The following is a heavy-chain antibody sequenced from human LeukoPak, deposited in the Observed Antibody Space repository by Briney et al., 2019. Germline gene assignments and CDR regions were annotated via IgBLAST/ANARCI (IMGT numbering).Heavy chain of an antibody. CDR3: ARDYAGSPDY. V-gene: IGHV3-74*03. D-gene: IGHD3-10*01. J-gene: IGHJ4*02. CDR2: INGDGSTT. Sequence: GGSLRLSRTASGFTFSTYWINWVRQSPGKGLVWVALINGDGSTTTHADSVKGRFTISRDNAKNTAYLQMNSLRDEDTAVYYCARDYAGSPDYWGQGTLVTVSA. CDR1: GFTFSTYW.